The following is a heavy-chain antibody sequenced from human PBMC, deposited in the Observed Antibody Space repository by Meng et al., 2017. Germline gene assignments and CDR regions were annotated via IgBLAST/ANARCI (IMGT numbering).Heavy chain of an antibody. CDR2: INAGNGNT. V-gene: IGHV1-3*01. CDR3: ARDRVVGATSWFDP. Sequence: ASVKVSCKASGYTFTGYYMHWVRQAPGQRLEWMGWINAGNGNTKYSQKFQGIVTITRDTSASTAYTELSSLRSEDTAVYYCARDRVVGATSWFDPWGQGTLVTVSS. D-gene: IGHD1-26*01. J-gene: IGHJ5*02. CDR1: GYTFTGYY.